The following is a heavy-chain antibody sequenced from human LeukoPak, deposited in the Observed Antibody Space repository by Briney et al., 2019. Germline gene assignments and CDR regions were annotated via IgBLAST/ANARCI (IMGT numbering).Heavy chain of an antibody. CDR3: ARQQIELGHYFDY. Sequence: SETLSLTCAVSGYSISSGYYWGWIRQPPGKGLEWIGSIYHSGSTHYNPSLKSRVTISVDTSKNQFSLKLSSVTAADTAVYYCARQQIELGHYFDYWGQGTLVTVSS. D-gene: IGHD7-27*01. CDR1: GYSISSGYY. J-gene: IGHJ4*02. CDR2: IYHSGST. V-gene: IGHV4-38-2*01.